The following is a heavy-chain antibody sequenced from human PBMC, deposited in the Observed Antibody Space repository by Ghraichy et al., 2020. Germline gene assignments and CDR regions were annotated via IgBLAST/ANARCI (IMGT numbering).Heavy chain of an antibody. V-gene: IGHV1-8*01. Sequence: ASVKVSCKASGYTFTSYDINWVRQATGQGLEWMGWMNPNSGNTGYAQKFQGRVTMTRNTSISTAYMELSSLRSEDTAVYYCARTRISARRRAVAGTSLYYYGMDVWGQGTTVTVSS. CDR3: ARTRISARRRAVAGTSLYYYGMDV. J-gene: IGHJ6*02. CDR2: MNPNSGNT. D-gene: IGHD6-19*01. CDR1: GYTFTSYD.